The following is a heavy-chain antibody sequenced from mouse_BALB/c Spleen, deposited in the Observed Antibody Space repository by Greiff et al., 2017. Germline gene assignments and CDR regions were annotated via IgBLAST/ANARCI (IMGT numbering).Heavy chain of an antibody. CDR1: GYTFTSYW. J-gene: IGHJ3*01. CDR3: TRDGKGLIAY. Sequence: VQLQQPGAELVKPGASVKMSCKASGYTFTSYWMHWVKQRPGQGLEWIGVIDPSDSYTSYNQKFKGKATLTVDTSSSTAYMQLSSLTSEDAAVYYCTRDGKGLIAYWGQGTLVTVSA. D-gene: IGHD2-1*01. CDR2: IDPSDSYT. V-gene: IGHV1S127*01.